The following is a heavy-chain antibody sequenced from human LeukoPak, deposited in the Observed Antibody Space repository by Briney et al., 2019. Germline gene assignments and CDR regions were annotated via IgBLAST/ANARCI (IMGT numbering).Heavy chain of an antibody. CDR3: ARLQSIFDY. Sequence: PSETLSLTCTVSGASINSDNHYWSWIRQPPGKGLEWIGHIDYSGSTYYNPSLQSRLTISVDRSKNQFSLNLSSVTAADSAVYDYARLQSIFDYCGQGTLVTVSS. V-gene: IGHV4-30-4*01. J-gene: IGHJ4*02. CDR1: GASINSDNHY. CDR2: IDYSGST. D-gene: IGHD2/OR15-2a*01.